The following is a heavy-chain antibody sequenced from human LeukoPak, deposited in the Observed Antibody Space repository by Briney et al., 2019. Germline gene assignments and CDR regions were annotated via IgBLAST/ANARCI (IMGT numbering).Heavy chain of an antibody. V-gene: IGHV3-23*01. CDR3: AKDPGVSGHAVDY. CDR1: GFTFSSYA. D-gene: IGHD2-15*01. CDR2: ISVSGGST. J-gene: IGHJ4*02. Sequence: GGSLRLSCAASGFTFSSYAMNCVRQAPGKGLEWFAAISVSGGSTYYADSVKGRFTISRDNSKTTLYLQMSILRAEDTAVYYCAKDPGVSGHAVDYWGQGTLVTVSS.